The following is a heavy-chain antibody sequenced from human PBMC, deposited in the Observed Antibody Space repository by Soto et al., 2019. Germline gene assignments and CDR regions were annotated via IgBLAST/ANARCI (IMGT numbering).Heavy chain of an antibody. CDR3: ARGGSSSDNGMDV. CDR1: GFSFSTYS. Sequence: EVQLVESGGGLVQPGGSLRLSCAASGFSFSTYSMNWVRQAPGKGLEWVSYISSRSYTIYYVESVKGRFTISRDNAKNSLYLQMNSLRDEDTAVYYCARGGSSSDNGMDVWGQGTTVTMSS. CDR2: ISSRSYTI. D-gene: IGHD6-6*01. J-gene: IGHJ6*02. V-gene: IGHV3-48*02.